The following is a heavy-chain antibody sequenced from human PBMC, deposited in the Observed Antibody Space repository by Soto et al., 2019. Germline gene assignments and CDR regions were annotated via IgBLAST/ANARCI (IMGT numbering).Heavy chain of an antibody. D-gene: IGHD1-26*01. J-gene: IGHJ5*02. CDR1: GGTFSSYT. Sequence: SVKVSCKASGGTFSSYTISWVRQAPGQGLEWMGRIIPILGIANYAQKFQGRVTFTSDTSASTAYMELSSLRSEDTAVFYCALYSGKYSGLGPSWGQGTQVTVSS. V-gene: IGHV1-69*02. CDR3: ALYSGKYSGLGPS. CDR2: IIPILGIA.